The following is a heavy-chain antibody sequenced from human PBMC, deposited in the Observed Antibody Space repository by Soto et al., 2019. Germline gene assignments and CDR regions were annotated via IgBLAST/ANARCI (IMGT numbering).Heavy chain of an antibody. V-gene: IGHV4-59*01. Sequence: NPSETLSLTCTASGGTINTYYRSWIRQPPGKGLEWIGHIYYTASTNYKPALMSRVTISVDASKSQLSPNLSVAAADMAVYYCARGYDYGWRSHRHEAFEIWGQGAMVTVSS. D-gene: IGHD3-16*01. CDR3: ARGYDYGWRSHRHEAFEI. J-gene: IGHJ3*02. CDR2: IYYTAST. CDR1: GGTINTYY.